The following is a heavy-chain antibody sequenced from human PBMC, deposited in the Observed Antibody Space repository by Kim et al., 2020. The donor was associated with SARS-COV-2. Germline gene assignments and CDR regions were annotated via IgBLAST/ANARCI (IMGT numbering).Heavy chain of an antibody. CDR2: IYYSGST. Sequence: SETLSLTCTVSGGSISSYYWSWIRQPPGKGLEWIGYIYYSGSTNYNPSLKSRVTISVDTSKNQFSLKLSSVTAADTAVYYCARQGRVAGSYYYYGMDVWGQGTTVTVSS. J-gene: IGHJ6*02. V-gene: IGHV4-59*01. CDR3: ARQGRVAGSYYYYGMDV. CDR1: GGSISSYY. D-gene: IGHD2-15*01.